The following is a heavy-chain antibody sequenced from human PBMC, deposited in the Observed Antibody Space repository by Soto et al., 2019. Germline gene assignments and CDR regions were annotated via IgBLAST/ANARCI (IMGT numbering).Heavy chain of an antibody. V-gene: IGHV4-4*07. Sequence: PSETLSLTCSGSGGSISSNYWSWIRQPPGKGLEWIGRIYTSGSTNYNPSLKSRVTMSVDTSKNQFSLKLSSVTAADTAVYYCARAVGVRGVIIDYWGQGTLVTVSS. J-gene: IGHJ4*02. CDR3: ARAVGVRGVIIDY. CDR2: IYTSGST. D-gene: IGHD3-10*01. CDR1: GGSISSNY.